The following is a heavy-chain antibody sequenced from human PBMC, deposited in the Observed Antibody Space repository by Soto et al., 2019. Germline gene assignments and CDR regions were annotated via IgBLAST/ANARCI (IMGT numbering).Heavy chain of an antibody. D-gene: IGHD6-13*01. V-gene: IGHV4-59*08. Sequence: SETLSLTCTVSGGSISSYYWSWIRQPPGKGLEWIGYIYYSGSTNYNPSLKSRVTISVDTSKNQFSLKLSSVTAADTAVYYCAGSTIAAAADDNYYYYYGMEVWGQGTTVTVSS. CDR2: IYYSGST. CDR1: GGSISSYY. CDR3: AGSTIAAAADDNYYYYYGMEV. J-gene: IGHJ6*02.